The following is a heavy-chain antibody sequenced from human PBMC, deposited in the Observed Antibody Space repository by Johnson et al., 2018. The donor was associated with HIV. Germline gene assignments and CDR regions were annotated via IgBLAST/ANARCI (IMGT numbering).Heavy chain of an antibody. CDR2: ISSSGGSI. V-gene: IGHV3-11*01. J-gene: IGHJ3*01. Sequence: QVQLVESGGGVVQPGRSLRLSCAASGFIFSDYYMSWIRQAPGKGLEWVSYISSSGGSIYYADSVKGRFTISRDNAKNSLYLQMNSLRVEETAVYYCARVAWFAFDLWGQGTMVTVSS. CDR1: GFIFSDYY. D-gene: IGHD3-10*01. CDR3: ARVAWFAFDL.